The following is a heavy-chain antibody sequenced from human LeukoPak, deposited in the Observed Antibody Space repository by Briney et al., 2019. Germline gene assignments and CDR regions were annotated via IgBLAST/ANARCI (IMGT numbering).Heavy chain of an antibody. CDR3: ARGQVRILEWLEDY. V-gene: IGHV1-8*03. J-gene: IGHJ4*02. D-gene: IGHD3-3*01. Sequence: ASVKVSCKASGYTFTNYDINWVRQATGQGLEWMGWMNPNSGNKGYAQNFQGRVTITGNTSISTVCMELSSLRYEDTAVYYCARGQVRILEWLEDYWGQGTLVTVSS. CDR2: MNPNSGNK. CDR1: GYTFTNYD.